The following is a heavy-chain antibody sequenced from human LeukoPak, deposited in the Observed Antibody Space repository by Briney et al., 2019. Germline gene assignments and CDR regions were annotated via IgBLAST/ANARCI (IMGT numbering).Heavy chain of an antibody. D-gene: IGHD6-13*01. V-gene: IGHV3-74*03. CDR2: INTDGSIT. J-gene: IGHJ4*02. CDR1: GFTFSSHW. Sequence: GGSLRLSCAASGFTFSSHWMHWFRQAPGKGLVWVSRINTDGSITTYADSVQGRFTISRDNAKNTLYLQMNSLRAEDTAVYYCTRAIATSGTSVWGQGTQVTVSS. CDR3: TRAIATSGTSV.